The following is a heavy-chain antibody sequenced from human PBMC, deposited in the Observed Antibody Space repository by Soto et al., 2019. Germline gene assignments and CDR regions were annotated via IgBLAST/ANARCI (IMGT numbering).Heavy chain of an antibody. CDR3: ARDLWGYCGTDCYPLDV. D-gene: IGHD2-21*02. CDR1: GGSISRYY. Sequence: QVQLQESGPGLVKPSETLSLTCTVSGGSISRYYWSWIRQPPGKGLEWIGYMYNTGSTVYNPPLTRRVAIAADTSKNPFSPQLNSVTAADTAVYYCARDLWGYCGTDCYPLDVWGQGTTVTVSS. V-gene: IGHV4-59*01. CDR2: MYNTGST. J-gene: IGHJ6*02.